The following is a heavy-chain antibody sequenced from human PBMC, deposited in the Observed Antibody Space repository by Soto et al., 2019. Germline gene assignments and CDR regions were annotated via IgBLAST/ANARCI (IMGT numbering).Heavy chain of an antibody. V-gene: IGHV4-59*08. CDR1: GGSISSYY. CDR2: IYYSGST. CDR3: ARHASPVGYYYHMDV. Sequence: SETLSLTCTVSGGSISSYYWSWIRQPPGKGLEWIGYIYYSGSTNYNPSLKSRVTISVDTSKNQFSLKLSSVTAADTAVYYCARHASPVGYYYHMDVWGQGTPVTVSS. J-gene: IGHJ6*03.